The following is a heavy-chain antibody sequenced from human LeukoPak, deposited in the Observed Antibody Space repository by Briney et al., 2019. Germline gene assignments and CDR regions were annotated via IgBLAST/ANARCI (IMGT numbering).Heavy chain of an antibody. Sequence: SSETLSLTCTVSGGSISSYYWSWIRQPPGKGLEWIGYIFYSGSTNYNPSLKSRVTISIDTSKNQFSLKLSSVTAADTAVYYCVKSSDYGDYGRDYYYYMDVWGKGTTVTISS. CDR2: IFYSGST. CDR1: GGSISSYY. CDR3: VKSSDYGDYGRDYYYYMDV. D-gene: IGHD4-17*01. J-gene: IGHJ6*03. V-gene: IGHV4-59*03.